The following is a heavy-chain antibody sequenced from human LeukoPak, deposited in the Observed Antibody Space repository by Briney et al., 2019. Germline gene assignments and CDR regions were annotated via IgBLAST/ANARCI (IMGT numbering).Heavy chain of an antibody. CDR1: GFAFSSHA. D-gene: IGHD1-1*01. CDR2: IDISGGST. CDR3: ANEVRPNDY. V-gene: IGHV3-23*01. J-gene: IGHJ4*02. Sequence: GGSLRLSCAASGFAFSSHAMCWVRQAPGKGLEWVSSIDISGGSTYYADSAEGRLTISRDNSKNTLYLQMNGLRVEDTALYYCANEVRPNDYWGQGTLVTVSS.